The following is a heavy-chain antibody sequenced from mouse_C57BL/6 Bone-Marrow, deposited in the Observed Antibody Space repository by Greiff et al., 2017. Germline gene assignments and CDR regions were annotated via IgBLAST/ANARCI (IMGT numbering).Heavy chain of an antibody. CDR1: GFTFSSYG. J-gene: IGHJ2*01. Sequence: EVMLVESGGDLVKPGGSLKLSCAASGFTFSSYGMSWVRQTPDKRLEWVATFSSGGSYTYYPDSVKGRFTISRDNAKNTLYLQMSSLKSEDTAMYYCARYYYDYFDYWGQGTTLTVSS. D-gene: IGHD1-1*01. CDR3: ARYYYDYFDY. V-gene: IGHV5-6*01. CDR2: FSSGGSYT.